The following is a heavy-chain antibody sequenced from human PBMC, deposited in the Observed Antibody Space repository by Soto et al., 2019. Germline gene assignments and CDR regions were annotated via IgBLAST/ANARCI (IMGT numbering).Heavy chain of an antibody. Sequence: AVKVSCKASGGTISSYAISWVRQAPGQGLEWMGGIIPIFGTANYAQKFQGRVTITADKSTSTAYMELSSLRSEDTAVYYCARRRAADGNGYDYYYVRDGWAQGTTVTVYS. J-gene: IGHJ6*02. D-gene: IGHD6-13*01. CDR1: GGTISSYA. CDR3: ARRRAADGNGYDYYYVRDG. V-gene: IGHV1-69*06. CDR2: IIPIFGTA.